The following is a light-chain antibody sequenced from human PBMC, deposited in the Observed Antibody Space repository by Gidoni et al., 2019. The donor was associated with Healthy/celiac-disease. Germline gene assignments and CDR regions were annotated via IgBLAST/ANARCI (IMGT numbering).Light chain of an antibody. CDR2: EGS. J-gene: IGLJ3*02. CDR3: CSYAGSSTWV. CDR1: SSDVGSYNL. V-gene: IGLV2-23*01. Sequence: QSALTQPGSGSGSPGPSITIPCTGTSSDVGSYNLVSWYQQHPGKAPKLMIYEGSKRPSGVSNRFSGSKSGNTASLTISGLQAEDEADYYCCSYAGSSTWVFGGGTKLTVL.